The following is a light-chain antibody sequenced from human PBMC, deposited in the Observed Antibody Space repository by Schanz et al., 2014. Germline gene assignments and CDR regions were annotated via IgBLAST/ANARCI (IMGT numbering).Light chain of an antibody. CDR1: QSVRSY. CDR3: QHYGNSLT. J-gene: IGKJ4*01. Sequence: EVLMTQSPATLSVSPGERATLSCRASQSVRSYLAWYQQKPGQAPRLLIYGASSRATGIPDRFSGSGSGTDFTLSISRLEPEDFAEYYCQHYGNSLTYGGGTKVEIK. V-gene: IGKV3-20*01. CDR2: GAS.